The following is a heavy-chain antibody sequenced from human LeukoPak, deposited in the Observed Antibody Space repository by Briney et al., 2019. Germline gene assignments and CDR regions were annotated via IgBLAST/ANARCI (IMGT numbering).Heavy chain of an antibody. V-gene: IGHV4-59*01. J-gene: IGHJ3*02. Sequence: KPSETLSLTCTVSGGSISSYYWSWIRQPPGRGLEWIGYIYYSGSTNYNPSLKSRVTILVDTSKNQFSLKLSSVTAADTAVYYCARELNDAFDIWGQGTMVTVSS. CDR1: GGSISSYY. CDR3: ARELNDAFDI. CDR2: IYYSGST.